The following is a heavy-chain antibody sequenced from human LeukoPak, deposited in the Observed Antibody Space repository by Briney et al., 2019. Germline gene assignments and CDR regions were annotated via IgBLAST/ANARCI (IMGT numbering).Heavy chain of an antibody. Sequence: SETLSLTCTVSGGSISSSSYCWGWIRQPPGKGLEWIGNIYYSGSTNYNPSLKSRVTISVDTPKNQFSLKLSSVTAADTAVYYCARDSIAAAVIDYWGQGTLVTVSS. J-gene: IGHJ4*02. CDR2: IYYSGST. CDR3: ARDSIAAAVIDY. D-gene: IGHD6-13*01. CDR1: GGSISSSSYC. V-gene: IGHV4-39*07.